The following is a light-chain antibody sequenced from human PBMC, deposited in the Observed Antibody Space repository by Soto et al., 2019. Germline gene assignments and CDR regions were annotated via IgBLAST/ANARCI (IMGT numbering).Light chain of an antibody. J-gene: IGLJ1*01. CDR3: SSYTITSTYV. CDR2: DVS. V-gene: IGLV2-14*03. CDR1: SSDVGGYHY. Sequence: QSVLTQPASVSGSPGQSITISCTGTSSDVGGYHYVSWYQHHPGKAPKLMIYDVSNRPSGVSNRFSGSKSGNTASLTISGLQAEDEADYYCSSYTITSTYVFGTGTKVTV.